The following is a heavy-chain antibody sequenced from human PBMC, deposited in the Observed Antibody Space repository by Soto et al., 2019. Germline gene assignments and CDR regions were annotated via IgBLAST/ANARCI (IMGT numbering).Heavy chain of an antibody. D-gene: IGHD1-7*01. CDR2: SSATGAGT. Sequence: EVQLLESGGGLVQPGGSLRLSCAASGFTFSSDGMTWVRQAPGKGLEWVSFSSATGAGTYYADSVKGRFTISRDNYKNTLYLQMTSLRADDTAVYYCAKDRRAGGNYGFYSDFWGQGALVIVSS. CDR3: AKDRRAGGNYGFYSDF. J-gene: IGHJ4*02. V-gene: IGHV3-23*01. CDR1: GFTFSSDG.